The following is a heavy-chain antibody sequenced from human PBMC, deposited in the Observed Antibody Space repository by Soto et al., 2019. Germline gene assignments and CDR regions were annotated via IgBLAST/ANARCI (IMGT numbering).Heavy chain of an antibody. D-gene: IGHD1-20*01. CDR1: GYTFTSYD. Sequence: DSVKVCCKASGYTFTSYDINWVRQATGQGPEWMGWMSPNTGTIVYAQKFQGRVTMTRNTSTSTAYMTLSSLRSEDTAVYYCARDRPGIKTYEAFDIWGQGTTVTVSS. V-gene: IGHV1-8*01. J-gene: IGHJ3*02. CDR2: MSPNTGTI. CDR3: ARDRPGIKTYEAFDI.